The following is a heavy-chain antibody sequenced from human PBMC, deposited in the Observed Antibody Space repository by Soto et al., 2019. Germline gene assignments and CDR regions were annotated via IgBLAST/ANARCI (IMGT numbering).Heavy chain of an antibody. CDR2: IYHSGST. CDR1: GGSISSSNW. Sequence: PSETLSLTCAVSGGSISSSNWWSWVRQPPGKGLEWIGEIYHSGSTNYNPSLKSRVTISVDKSKNQFSLKLSSVTAADTAVYYCARFTDYSNYAPNWFDPWGQGTLVTVSS. CDR3: ARFTDYSNYAPNWFDP. J-gene: IGHJ5*02. V-gene: IGHV4-4*02. D-gene: IGHD4-4*01.